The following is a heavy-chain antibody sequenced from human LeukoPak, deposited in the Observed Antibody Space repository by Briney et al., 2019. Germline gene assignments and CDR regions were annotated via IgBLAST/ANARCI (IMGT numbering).Heavy chain of an antibody. J-gene: IGHJ6*03. Sequence: SETLSLTCSVSGGSTRTSTSYWGWVPQPPGKGLEGIGTIHDSGSTYQNPSLKSRVTISMDTSGSQFSLKVTSLTAADSAVYFCARESSPSRYFMDVWGRGTTVTVSS. CDR2: IHDSGST. CDR3: ARESSPSRYFMDV. CDR1: GGSTRTSTSY. V-gene: IGHV4-39*07.